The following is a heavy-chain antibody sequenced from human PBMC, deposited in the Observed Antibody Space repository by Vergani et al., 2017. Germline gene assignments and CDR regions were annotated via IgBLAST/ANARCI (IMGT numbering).Heavy chain of an antibody. CDR2: INWNGGST. CDR3: ARDLIPYGDYVPGTMIVATGESGFDY. V-gene: IGHV3-20*04. CDR1: GFTFDDYG. D-gene: IGHD3-22*01. Sequence: EVQLVESGGGVVRPGGSLRLSCAASGFTFDDYGMSWVRQAPGKGLEWVSGINWNGGSTGYADSVKGRFTISRDNAKNSLYLQMNSLRAEDTAVYYCARDLIPYGDYVPGTMIVATGESGFDYWGQGTLVTVSS. J-gene: IGHJ4*02.